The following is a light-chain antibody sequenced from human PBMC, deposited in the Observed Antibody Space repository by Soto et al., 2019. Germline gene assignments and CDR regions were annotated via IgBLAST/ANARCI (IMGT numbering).Light chain of an antibody. CDR1: QIVSSN. CDR3: EQYNKWPPYT. J-gene: IGKJ2*01. Sequence: EIVMTQSPTNLSVSPGERATLSCRASQIVSSNLAWYQQKPGQVPRLLIYGPSTRTTGIPARFSGSGSGTEFTLTISSLQSEVFAVYYCEQYNKWPPYTFGQGTKVEIK. V-gene: IGKV3-15*01. CDR2: GPS.